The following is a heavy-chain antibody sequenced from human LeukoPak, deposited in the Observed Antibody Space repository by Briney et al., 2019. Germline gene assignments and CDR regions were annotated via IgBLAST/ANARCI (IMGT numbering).Heavy chain of an antibody. CDR2: VTSQAFGGRI. V-gene: IGHV3-49*04. D-gene: IGHD2-2*01. CDR3: TRNGRGCSSTSCYAGRFDP. CDR1: GFNFGAYA. Sequence: GGSLRLPCTASGFNFGAYAMSWVRQAPGKGLEWVGFVTSQAFGGRIEYAASVRGRFTISRDDSKSTAYLQMNSLKTEDTAVYFCTRNGRGCSSTSCYAGRFDPWGQGTQVTVSS. J-gene: IGHJ5*02.